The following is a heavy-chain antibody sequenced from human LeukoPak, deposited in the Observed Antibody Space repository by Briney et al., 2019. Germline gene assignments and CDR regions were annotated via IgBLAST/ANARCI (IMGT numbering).Heavy chain of an antibody. CDR2: ISRSGSDT. CDR1: GFIFTDYY. J-gene: IGHJ5*02. V-gene: IGHV3-11*04. Sequence: GGSLRLSCAASGFIFTDYYFSWIRQTPGKGLECVAYISRSGSDTYYGDSVKGRFTISRDDANNALFLQMNSLRAEDTAVYYCARDLGGSWYRWFDPWGQGTLVTVSS. D-gene: IGHD6-13*01. CDR3: ARDLGGSWYRWFDP.